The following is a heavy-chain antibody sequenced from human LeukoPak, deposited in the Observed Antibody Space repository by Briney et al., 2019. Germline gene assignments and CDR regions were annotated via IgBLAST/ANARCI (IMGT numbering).Heavy chain of an antibody. J-gene: IGHJ4*02. D-gene: IGHD7-27*01. CDR1: GFTFSSYS. Sequence: GGSLRLSCAASGFTFSSYSMNWVRQAPGKGLEWVSSISSSSSYIYYADSVKGRFTISRDNAKNSLYLQMNSLRAEDTAVYYCARGLGIGVVDYWGQGTLVTVSS. CDR3: ARGLGIGVVDY. CDR2: ISSSSSYI. V-gene: IGHV3-21*01.